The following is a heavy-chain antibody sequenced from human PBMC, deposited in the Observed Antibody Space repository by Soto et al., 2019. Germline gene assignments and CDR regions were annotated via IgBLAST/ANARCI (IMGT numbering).Heavy chain of an antibody. CDR3: ARVGGVAARTFDY. Sequence: SDTLSLTCTVSGGSINDFYWSWIRQPPGKGLEWIGYIYYSGSTDYNPSLKGRVTISVDTSKNQFSLKLRSVTAADTAVYYCARVGGVAARTFDYWGQGTLVTVPQ. J-gene: IGHJ4*02. D-gene: IGHD6-6*01. V-gene: IGHV4-59*01. CDR2: IYYSGST. CDR1: GGSINDFY.